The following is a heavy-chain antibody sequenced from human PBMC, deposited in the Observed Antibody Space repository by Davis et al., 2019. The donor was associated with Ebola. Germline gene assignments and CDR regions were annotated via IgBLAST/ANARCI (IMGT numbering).Heavy chain of an antibody. Sequence: SSSTTIYYADSVKGRFTISRDNAKNSLFLQMNSLRAEDTAIYYCARVGGTTGLEVWGQGTLVTVSS. V-gene: IGHV3-11*01. CDR3: ARVGGTTGLEV. CDR2: SSSTTI. J-gene: IGHJ4*02. D-gene: IGHD1-7*01.